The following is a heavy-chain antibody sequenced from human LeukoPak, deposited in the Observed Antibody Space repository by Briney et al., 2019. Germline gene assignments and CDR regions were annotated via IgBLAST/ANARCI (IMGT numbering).Heavy chain of an antibody. Sequence: GGSLRLSCAASGFTFDDYGMSWVRQAPGKGLEWVSAISGSGGSTYYADSVKGRFTISRDNSKNTLYLQMNSLRAEDTAVYYCAKEGRPIRYFDYWGQGTLVTVSS. CDR2: ISGSGGST. CDR1: GFTFDDYG. CDR3: AKEGRPIRYFDY. V-gene: IGHV3-23*01. J-gene: IGHJ4*02. D-gene: IGHD3-3*02.